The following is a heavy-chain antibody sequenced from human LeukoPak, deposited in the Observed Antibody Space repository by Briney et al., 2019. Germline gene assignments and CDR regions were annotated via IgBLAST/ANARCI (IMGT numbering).Heavy chain of an antibody. J-gene: IGHJ4*02. V-gene: IGHV3-23*01. Sequence: GGSLRLSCAASEFAFSSHAMTWVRQAPGKGLEWVSAISISGSKTYYADSVKGRFTISRDNSKNTLYLQMNSLRAEDTAVYYCANEIRPNDYWGQGTQVTVSS. CDR2: ISISGSKT. CDR3: ANEIRPNDY. D-gene: IGHD4-17*01. CDR1: EFAFSSHA.